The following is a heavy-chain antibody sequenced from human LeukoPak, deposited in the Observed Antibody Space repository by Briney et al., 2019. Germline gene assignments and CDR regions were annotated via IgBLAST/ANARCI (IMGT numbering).Heavy chain of an antibody. Sequence: GGSLRLSCADSGITFSSYWMSWVRQAPGKGLEWVANIKQDGGEKYYVDSVKGRFTISRDNAKNSLYLQMNSLRAEDTAVYFCATPLDYYDSSGYHQGGDWGQGTLVTVSS. V-gene: IGHV3-7*03. J-gene: IGHJ4*02. D-gene: IGHD3-22*01. CDR2: IKQDGGEK. CDR3: ATPLDYYDSSGYHQGGD. CDR1: GITFSSYW.